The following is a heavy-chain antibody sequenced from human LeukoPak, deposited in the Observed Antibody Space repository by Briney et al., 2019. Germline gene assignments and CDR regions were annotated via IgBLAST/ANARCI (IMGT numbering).Heavy chain of an antibody. CDR1: GYSIRRGYY. CDR2: IYYSGST. Sequence: KRSETLSLTCTVSGYSIRRGYYLGWIRPPPGKGLEWIGSIYYSGSTYYNPSLKSRVTISVDTSKNQFSLKLSSVTAADTAVYYCARDPGIAAVRWGQGTLVTVSS. J-gene: IGHJ4*02. CDR3: ARDPGIAAVR. V-gene: IGHV4-38-2*02. D-gene: IGHD6-13*01.